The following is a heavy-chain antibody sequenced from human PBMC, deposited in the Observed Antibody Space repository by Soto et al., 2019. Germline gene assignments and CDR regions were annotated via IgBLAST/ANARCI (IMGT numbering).Heavy chain of an antibody. CDR1: GGSISSGGYY. V-gene: IGHV4-31*03. D-gene: IGHD3-22*01. CDR3: ARASYDSSGYYYNFDY. CDR2: IYYSGST. Sequence: SETLSLTCTVSGGSISSGGYYWSWIRQHPGKCLDWIGYIYYSGSTYYNPSLKSRVTISVDTSKNQFSLKLSSVTAADTAVYYCARASYDSSGYYYNFDYWGQGTLVTVSS. J-gene: IGHJ4*02.